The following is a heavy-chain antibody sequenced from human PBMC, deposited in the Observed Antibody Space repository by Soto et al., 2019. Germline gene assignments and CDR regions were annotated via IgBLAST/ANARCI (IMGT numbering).Heavy chain of an antibody. CDR1: GYTFTDFG. CDR3: AREMPGYCSNSACLPGY. V-gene: IGHV1-18*01. Sequence: QVQLVQSGPEVKKPGASVKVSCKASGYTFTDFGLIWVRQAPGQGPEWMGWISAYYGSTNYAQKFQDRVTMTRDTSTNTVYMELRSLRSDDTAMYYCAREMPGYCSNSACLPGYWGQGTQVTVS. D-gene: IGHD2-2*03. CDR2: ISAYYGST. J-gene: IGHJ4*02.